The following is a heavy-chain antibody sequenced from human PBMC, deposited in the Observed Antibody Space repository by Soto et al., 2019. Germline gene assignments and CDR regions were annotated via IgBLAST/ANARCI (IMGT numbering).Heavy chain of an antibody. D-gene: IGHD2-2*01. V-gene: IGHV3-73*01. CDR3: IGIVGSCSTTGCPRDYFDY. CDR1: GFTFSGSS. CDR2: IRSKTDSYAT. J-gene: IGHJ4*02. Sequence: GGSLRLSCAASGFTFSGSSMHWVRQASGKGLEWVGRIRSKTDSYATAYAASVKGRFTISRDDSKNTAYLQMNSLKTEDTAVYHCIGIVGSCSTTGCPRDYFDYWGQGTLVTVSS.